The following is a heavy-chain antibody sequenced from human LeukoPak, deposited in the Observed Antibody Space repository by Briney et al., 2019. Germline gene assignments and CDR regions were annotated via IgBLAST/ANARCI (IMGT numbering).Heavy chain of an antibody. CDR2: ISSSSSYI. CDR3: ARDPTYFDWLPVY. J-gene: IGHJ4*02. Sequence: PGGSLRLSCAASGFTFSSYSMNWVPQPPGKGLEWASSISSSSSYIYYADSVKGRSTISRDNAKNSLYLQMNSLRAEDTAVYYCARDPTYFDWLPVYWGQGTLVTVSS. V-gene: IGHV3-21*01. CDR1: GFTFSSYS. D-gene: IGHD3-9*01.